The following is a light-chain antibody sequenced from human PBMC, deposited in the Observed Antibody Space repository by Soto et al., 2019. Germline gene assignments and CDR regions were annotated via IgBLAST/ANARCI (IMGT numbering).Light chain of an antibody. CDR2: AAS. CDR1: QSISSY. Sequence: DIQMTQSPSSLSASVGDRVTITCRASQSISSYLNWHQQKPGKAPKLLIYAASSLQSSVPSRFSGSGSGTDFTLTISSLQPEDFATYYCQQSYSTPITFGPGTKVDIK. V-gene: IGKV1-39*01. J-gene: IGKJ3*01. CDR3: QQSYSTPIT.